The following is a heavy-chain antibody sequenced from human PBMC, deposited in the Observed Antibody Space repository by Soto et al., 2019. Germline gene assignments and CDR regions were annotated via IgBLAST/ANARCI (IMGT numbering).Heavy chain of an antibody. CDR1: GGSISTYY. D-gene: IGHD5-12*01. CDR2: IYYSGST. CDR3: ARVRDSGYDGAYFDY. J-gene: IGHJ4*02. Sequence: PSETLSLTCTVSGGSISTYYWSWIRQPPGKGLEWIGYIYYSGSTNYNPSLKSRVTISVDTSKNQFSLKLSSVTAADTAVYYCARVRDSGYDGAYFDYWGQGTLVTVSS. V-gene: IGHV4-59*01.